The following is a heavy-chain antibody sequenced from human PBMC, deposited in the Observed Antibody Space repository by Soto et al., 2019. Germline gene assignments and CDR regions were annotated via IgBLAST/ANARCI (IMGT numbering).Heavy chain of an antibody. CDR1: GGSMISNKW. D-gene: IGHD3-16*01. V-gene: IGHV4-4*02. Sequence: QVQLQESGPGLVKPSGTLSLTCAVSGGSMISNKWWSWVRQPPGKGLEWIGEIYHSGRTNYNPSLKSRVTISVDKSKTQFSLNLSSVTAADTAMYFCARFDLSLGWFDPWGQGTLVTVSS. CDR2: IYHSGRT. J-gene: IGHJ5*02. CDR3: ARFDLSLGWFDP.